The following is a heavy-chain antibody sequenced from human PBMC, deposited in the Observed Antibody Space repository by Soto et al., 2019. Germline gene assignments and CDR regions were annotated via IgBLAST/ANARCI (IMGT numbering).Heavy chain of an antibody. CDR2: ISGSGGST. CDR3: AKNNKVGYSSSWPNVWFDP. Sequence: GGSLRLSCAASGFTFSSYAMSWVRQAPGKGLEWVSAISGSGGSTYYADSVKGRFTISRDNSKNTLYLQMNSLRAEDTAVYYCAKNNKVGYSSSWPNVWFDPWGQGTLVTVSS. D-gene: IGHD6-13*01. CDR1: GFTFSSYA. V-gene: IGHV3-23*01. J-gene: IGHJ5*02.